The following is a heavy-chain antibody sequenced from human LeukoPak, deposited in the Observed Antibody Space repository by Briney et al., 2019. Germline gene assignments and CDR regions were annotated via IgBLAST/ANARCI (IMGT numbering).Heavy chain of an antibody. CDR2: TIPILGIA. J-gene: IGHJ4*02. CDR1: GCTFSSYA. D-gene: IGHD6-19*01. Sequence: ASVKDSCKASGCTFSSYAISGVRQATGQGLESMGRTIPILGIANYAQKFQGRVTITADKSTSTAYMELSSLRSEDTAVYYCARESTAGTGPNDYWGQGTLVTVYS. CDR3: ARESTAGTGPNDY. V-gene: IGHV1-69*10.